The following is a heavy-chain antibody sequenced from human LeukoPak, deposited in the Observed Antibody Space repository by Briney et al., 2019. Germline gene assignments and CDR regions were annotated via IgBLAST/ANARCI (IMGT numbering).Heavy chain of an antibody. Sequence: SETLSLTCTVSGGSISGFYWSWIRQPPGKELQWIGSIFYSGSTTYNPSLKSRVTISVDTSKNQFSLKLSSVTAADTAVYYCARQRFLEWYFDYWGQGTLVTVSS. V-gene: IGHV4-59*08. CDR3: ARQRFLEWYFDY. CDR2: IFYSGST. CDR1: GGSISGFY. D-gene: IGHD3-3*01. J-gene: IGHJ4*02.